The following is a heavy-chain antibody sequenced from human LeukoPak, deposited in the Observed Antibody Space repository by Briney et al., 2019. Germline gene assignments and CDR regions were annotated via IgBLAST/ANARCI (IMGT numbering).Heavy chain of an antibody. CDR2: IILIFGTA. J-gene: IGHJ4*02. CDR1: GGTFSSYA. CDR3: AREYLSPPSSGSYFPFDY. V-gene: IGHV1-69*13. D-gene: IGHD1-26*01. Sequence: ASVKLSFKASGGTFSSYAISWVWQAQGQGLEWMGGIILIFGTATYAQKFQGRVTITADESTSTAYMELSSLRSEDTAVCYCAREYLSPPSSGSYFPFDYWGQGTLVTVSS.